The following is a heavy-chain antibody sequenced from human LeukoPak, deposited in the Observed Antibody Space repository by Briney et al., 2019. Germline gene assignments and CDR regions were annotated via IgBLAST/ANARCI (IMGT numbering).Heavy chain of an antibody. V-gene: IGHV1-18*01. CDR3: ARNYDSSKDGNDY. J-gene: IGHJ4*02. CDR1: GYRFTSYS. D-gene: IGHD3-22*01. Sequence: ALVKVACNASGYRFTSYSISWGRQAPGPGLERVGIVNSYNGKTNYGKNVQGRVTMTTDTSTSTAYMELRSLRSDDTAIYYCARNYDSSKDGNDYWGQGTLVTVSS. CDR2: VNSYNGKT.